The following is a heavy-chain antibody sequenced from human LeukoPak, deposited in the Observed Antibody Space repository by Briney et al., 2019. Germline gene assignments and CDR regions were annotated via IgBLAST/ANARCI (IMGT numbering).Heavy chain of an antibody. V-gene: IGHV4-59*01. J-gene: IGHJ6*02. CDR3: ARENVYGDYYYGMDV. D-gene: IGHD4-17*01. Sequence: SETLSLTCTVSGGSISSYFWSWIRQPPGKGLEWIGYIYYSGSTNYNPSLKSRVTISVDTSKHQFSLKLSSVTAADTAVYYCARENVYGDYYYGMDVWGQGTTVTVSS. CDR1: GGSISSYF. CDR2: IYYSGST.